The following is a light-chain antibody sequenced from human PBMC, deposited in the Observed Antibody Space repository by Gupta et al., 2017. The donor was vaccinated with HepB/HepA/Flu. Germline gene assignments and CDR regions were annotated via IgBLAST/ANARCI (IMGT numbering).Light chain of an antibody. CDR2: RDN. Sequence: SYELTQPLSVSVALGQTAKITCGGDNNGRQNVQWYQQKPGLAPVLVIYRDNKRPSGIPERFSVSNSGNTATLTITRAQAGDEADYYCQVWDSNTVLFGGGTMLTVL. V-gene: IGLV3-9*01. J-gene: IGLJ2*01. CDR1: NNGRQN. CDR3: QVWDSNTVL.